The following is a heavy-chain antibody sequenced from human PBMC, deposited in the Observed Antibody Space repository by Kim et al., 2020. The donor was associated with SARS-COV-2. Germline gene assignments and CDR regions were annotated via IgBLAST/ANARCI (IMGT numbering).Heavy chain of an antibody. CDR1: GGSVSSGSYY. D-gene: IGHD2-21*02. CDR3: ARDWPLLAYCGGDCASGAFDI. CDR2: IYYSGST. V-gene: IGHV4-61*01. J-gene: IGHJ3*02. Sequence: SETLSLTCTVSGGSVSSGSYYWSWIRQPPGKGLEWIGYIYYSGSTNYNPSLKSRVTISVDTSKNQFSLKLSSVTAADTAVYYCARDWPLLAYCGGDCASGAFDIWGQGTMVTVSS.